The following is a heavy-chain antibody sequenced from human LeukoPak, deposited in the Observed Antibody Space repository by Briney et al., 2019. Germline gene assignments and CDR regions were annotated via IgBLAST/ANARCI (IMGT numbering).Heavy chain of an antibody. Sequence: GRSLRLSCAASGFIFSGYGMHRVRQAPGKGLGWVALIAHDESTIHYADSVKGRFTISRDNSKNTLYLQMNNLRVEDTAIYYCAKDRIVISFGDVSKHWGQGTLVTVSS. CDR2: IAHDESTI. D-gene: IGHD3-10*01. CDR3: AKDRIVISFGDVSKH. V-gene: IGHV3-30*18. J-gene: IGHJ1*01. CDR1: GFIFSGYG.